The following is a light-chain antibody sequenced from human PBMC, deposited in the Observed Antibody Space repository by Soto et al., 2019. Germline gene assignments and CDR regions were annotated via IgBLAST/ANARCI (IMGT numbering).Light chain of an antibody. J-gene: IGKJ1*01. CDR2: DAS. Sequence: IQRTQSPWTLSASVGDRVTITCRASQSISSWLAWYQQKPGKTPNLLIYDASSLESGVPSRFRGSGSGTEFTLTISSLQPDDFATYYCQQYNSYPWTFGQGTKVDIK. V-gene: IGKV1-5*01. CDR1: QSISSW. CDR3: QQYNSYPWT.